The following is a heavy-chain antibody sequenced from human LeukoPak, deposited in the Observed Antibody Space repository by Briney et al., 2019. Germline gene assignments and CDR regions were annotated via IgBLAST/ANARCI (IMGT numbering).Heavy chain of an antibody. V-gene: IGHV4-59*01. J-gene: IGHJ6*02. CDR2: IYYNGNT. CDR3: ARGRSNYYGMDV. CDR1: DGSINSYY. Sequence: SEALSLTCSVSDGSINSYYWNWIRRPPGKGLEWIGYIYYNGNTNYSPSLKSRVTMSVDTSKNLFSLKVSSVTAADTAVYYCARGRSNYYGMDVWGQGTTVTVSS. D-gene: IGHD1-26*01.